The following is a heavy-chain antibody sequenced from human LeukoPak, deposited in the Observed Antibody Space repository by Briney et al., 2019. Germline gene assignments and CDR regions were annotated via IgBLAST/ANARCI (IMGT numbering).Heavy chain of an antibody. V-gene: IGHV3-11*01. CDR1: GFTLSDYY. D-gene: IGHD2-2*01. CDR2: ISSSGSAT. Sequence: GGSLRLSCAASGFTLSDYYMGWIRQAPGKGLEWVSYISSSGSATFNADSVKGRFTISRDNAKNSLYLQMNSLRAEDTAVYYCAKGYCSSTSCPDYWGQGTLVTVSS. J-gene: IGHJ4*02. CDR3: AKGYCSSTSCPDY.